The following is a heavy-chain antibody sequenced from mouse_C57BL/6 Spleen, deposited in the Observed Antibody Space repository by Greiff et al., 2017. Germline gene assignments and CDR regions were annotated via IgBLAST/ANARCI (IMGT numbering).Heavy chain of an antibody. J-gene: IGHJ2*01. CDR2: IYPGDGDT. CDR1: GYAFSSSW. Sequence: QVQLQQSGPELVKPGASVKISCKASGYAFSSSWMNWVKQRPGKGLEWIGRIYPGDGDTNYNGKFKGKATLTADKSSSTAYMQLSSLTSEDSAVCFCARWGLKMYYFDYWGQGTTLTVSS. CDR3: ARWGLKMYYFDY. D-gene: IGHD1-3*01. V-gene: IGHV1-82*01.